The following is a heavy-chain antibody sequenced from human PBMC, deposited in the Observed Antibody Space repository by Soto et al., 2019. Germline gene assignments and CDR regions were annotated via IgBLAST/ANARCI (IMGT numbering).Heavy chain of an antibody. D-gene: IGHD3-9*01. CDR3: ARLNYDILTGYYYFDY. CDR1: GGSISSGGYY. CDR2: IYYSGST. J-gene: IGHJ4*02. Sequence: SETLSLTCTVSGGSISSGGYYWSWIRQHPGKGLEWIGYIYYSGSTYYNPSLKSRVTISVDTSKNQFSLKLSSVTAADTAVYYCARLNYDILTGYYYFDYWGRGTLVTVSS. V-gene: IGHV4-31*03.